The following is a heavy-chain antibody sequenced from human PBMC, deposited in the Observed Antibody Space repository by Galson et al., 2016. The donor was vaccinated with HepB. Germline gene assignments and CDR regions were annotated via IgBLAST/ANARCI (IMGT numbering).Heavy chain of an antibody. CDR2: ISSSSTTI. CDR1: GFAFNTYN. V-gene: IGHV3-48*02. Sequence: SLRLSCAASGFAFNTYNMNWVRQAPGKGLEWISYISSSSTTIYYADSVKGRFTISRDNAKNSLYLQMNSLRDEDTAVYYCARDPSPVVRLVGWFDPWGQGTLVTVSS. CDR3: ARDPSPVVRLVGWFDP. J-gene: IGHJ5*02. D-gene: IGHD3-22*01.